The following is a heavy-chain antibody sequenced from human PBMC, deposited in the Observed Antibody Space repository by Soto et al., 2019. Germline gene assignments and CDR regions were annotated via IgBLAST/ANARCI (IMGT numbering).Heavy chain of an antibody. CDR2: IYYSGST. D-gene: IGHD4-17*01. J-gene: IGHJ4*02. Sequence: SETLSLTCTVSGGSISSYYWSWIRQPPGKGLEWIGYIYYSGSTNYNPSLKSRVTILVDTSKNQFPLKLSAVTAADTAVYYCARGVTDGGHFDYWGQGTLVTVS. CDR1: GGSISSYY. CDR3: ARGVTDGGHFDY. V-gene: IGHV4-59*01.